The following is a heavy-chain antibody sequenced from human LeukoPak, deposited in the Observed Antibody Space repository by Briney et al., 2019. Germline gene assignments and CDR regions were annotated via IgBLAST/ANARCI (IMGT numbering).Heavy chain of an antibody. V-gene: IGHV4-59*01. CDR2: IYYSGST. Sequence: SETLSLTCTVSGGSISSYYWSWIWQPPGKGLEWIGYIYYSGSTNYNPSLKSRVTISVDTSKNQFSLKLSSVTAADTAVYYCARGAVASSFPEYFQHWGQGTLVTVSS. J-gene: IGHJ1*01. CDR1: GGSISSYY. CDR3: ARGAVASSFPEYFQH. D-gene: IGHD6-19*01.